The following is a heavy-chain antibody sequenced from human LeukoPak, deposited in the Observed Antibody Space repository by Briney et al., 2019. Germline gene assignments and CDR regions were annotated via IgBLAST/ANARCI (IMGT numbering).Heavy chain of an antibody. Sequence: GGSLRLSCAASGFTFRRLAMTWVRQAPGKGLEWVATISASGAYYADPVRGRFTISRDNAKNSLYLQMNSLRAEDTAVYYCARDVAVAGFYYYGMDVWGQGTTVTVSS. CDR1: GFTFRRLA. J-gene: IGHJ6*02. CDR2: ISASGA. CDR3: ARDVAVAGFYYYGMDV. V-gene: IGHV3-69-1*01. D-gene: IGHD6-19*01.